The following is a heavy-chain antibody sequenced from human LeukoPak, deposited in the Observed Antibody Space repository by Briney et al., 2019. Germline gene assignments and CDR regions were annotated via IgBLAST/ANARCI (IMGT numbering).Heavy chain of an antibody. CDR1: GFTFSSYW. J-gene: IGHJ4*02. CDR2: IKSDGTEE. CDR3: AGGGGYLIDY. V-gene: IGHV3-7*01. Sequence: WGSLRLSCTASGFTFSSYWMNWVRQVPGKELEWVAIIKSDGTEEHYLDSVKGRFTISRDNANNLLFLQMNNLRAEDTAVYYCAGGGGYLIDYWGQGTLVTVSS. D-gene: IGHD3-22*01.